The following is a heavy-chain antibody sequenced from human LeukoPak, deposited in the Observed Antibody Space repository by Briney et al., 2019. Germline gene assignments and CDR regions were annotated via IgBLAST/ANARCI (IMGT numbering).Heavy chain of an antibody. Sequence: SETLSFTCAVYGGSFSGYYWSWIRQPPGKGLEWIGEINHSGSTNYNPSLKSRVTISVDTSKNQFSLKLSSVTAADTAVYYCARGRGRGDIVVVPAARNAWFDPWGQGTLVTVSS. V-gene: IGHV4-34*01. CDR1: GGSFSGYY. CDR3: ARGRGRGDIVVVPAARNAWFDP. J-gene: IGHJ5*02. CDR2: INHSGST. D-gene: IGHD2-2*01.